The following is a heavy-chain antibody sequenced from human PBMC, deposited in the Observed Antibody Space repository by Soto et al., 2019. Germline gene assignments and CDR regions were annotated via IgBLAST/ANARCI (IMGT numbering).Heavy chain of an antibody. CDR2: ISGYNGDT. J-gene: IGHJ6*02. V-gene: IGHV1-18*01. CDR1: GYTFSRYG. D-gene: IGHD2-8*01. Sequence: QVQLVQSGPEVKKSGASVKVSCKASGYTFSRYGISWVRQAPGQGLEWMGWISGYNGDTKYAQKVQGRVTMTIDTSTYTAYMELRSLTSDDTAIYDWAKNGQPPDYYYGMDVWGQGTTVTVSS. CDR3: AKNGQPPDYYYGMDV.